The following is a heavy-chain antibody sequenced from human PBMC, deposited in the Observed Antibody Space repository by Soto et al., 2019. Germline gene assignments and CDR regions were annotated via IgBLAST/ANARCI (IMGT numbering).Heavy chain of an antibody. CDR3: ASPPSLYYGGNYHCFGS. CDR2: ISYDGSNE. J-gene: IGHJ4*02. D-gene: IGHD4-17*01. CDR1: GFTSRTYA. V-gene: IGHV3-30-3*01. Sequence: QVQLVESGGGVVQPGRSLRLSCAASGFTSRTYAMHWVRQAPGKGLEWVAIISYDGSNEHYADSVEGRFTISRDNSKNTLYLQMNCLRPEDTAVYYCASPPSLYYGGNYHCFGSWGQGTLVTVSS.